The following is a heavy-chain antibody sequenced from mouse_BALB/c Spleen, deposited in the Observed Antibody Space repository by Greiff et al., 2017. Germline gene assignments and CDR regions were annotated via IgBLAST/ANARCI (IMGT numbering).Heavy chain of an antibody. CDR1: GYTFTSYW. J-gene: IGHJ2*01. Sequence: LQQPGSELVRPGASVKLSCKASGYTFTSYWMHWVKQRHGQGLEWIGNIYPGSGSTNYDEKFKSKGTLTVDTSSSTAYMHLSSLTSEDSAVYYCTRRSRQLGFLDYWGQGTTLTVSS. D-gene: IGHD3-2*01. CDR3: TRRSRQLGFLDY. CDR2: IYPGSGST. V-gene: IGHV1S22*01.